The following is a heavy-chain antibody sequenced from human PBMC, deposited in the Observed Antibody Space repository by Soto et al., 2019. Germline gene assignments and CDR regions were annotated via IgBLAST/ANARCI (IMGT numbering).Heavy chain of an antibody. D-gene: IGHD3-10*01. Sequence: LILSCAASGFTFSTNAMHWVRQAPGKGLEWVAFISYDGSNKYYAESVKGRITISRDNSKNTLYLQMNSLRAEDTAVYYCATRGGAFDIWGQGTMVT. CDR1: GFTFSTNA. J-gene: IGHJ3*02. CDR3: ATRGGAFDI. V-gene: IGHV3-30*03. CDR2: ISYDGSNK.